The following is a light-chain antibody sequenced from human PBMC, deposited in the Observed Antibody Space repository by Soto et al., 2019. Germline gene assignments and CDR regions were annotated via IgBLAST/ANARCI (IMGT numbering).Light chain of an antibody. Sequence: EIVLTQSPGTLSLSPGETATLSCRASQTVNSDYLAWFQQRPGQAPRLLIYGASTRATGIPARFSGSGSGTEFTLTISSLQSEDFAVYYCQQYNNWPPSITFGPGTKVDIK. CDR1: QTVNSD. CDR3: QQYNNWPPSIT. V-gene: IGKV3-15*01. CDR2: GAS. J-gene: IGKJ3*01.